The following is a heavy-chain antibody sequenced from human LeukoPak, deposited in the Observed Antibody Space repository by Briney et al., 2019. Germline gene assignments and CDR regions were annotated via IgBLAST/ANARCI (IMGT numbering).Heavy chain of an antibody. CDR3: ARGVEGYCSGGSCYFYPPAY. CDR2: ISSSSSTI. J-gene: IGHJ4*02. Sequence: GGSLRLSCAASGFTFSSYSMNWVRQAPGKGLEWVSSISSSSSTIYYADSVKGRFTISRDNAKNSLYLQMNSLRAEDTAVYYCARGVEGYCSGGSCYFYPPAYWGQGTLVTVSS. V-gene: IGHV3-48*04. D-gene: IGHD2-15*01. CDR1: GFTFSSYS.